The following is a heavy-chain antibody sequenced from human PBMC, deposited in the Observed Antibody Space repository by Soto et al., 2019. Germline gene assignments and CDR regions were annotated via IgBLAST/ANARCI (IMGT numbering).Heavy chain of an antibody. J-gene: IGHJ6*02. Sequence: QVQLVQSGAEVKKPGSSVKVSCKASGGTFSSYAISWVRQAPGQGLEWMGGIIPIFGTANYAQKFQGRVTITADESTSNAYMELSRLRSEDTAVYYCAGSGYDISPDGYYYYGMDVWGQGTTVTVSS. D-gene: IGHD3-3*01. V-gene: IGHV1-69*01. CDR2: IIPIFGTA. CDR1: GGTFSSYA. CDR3: AGSGYDISPDGYYYYGMDV.